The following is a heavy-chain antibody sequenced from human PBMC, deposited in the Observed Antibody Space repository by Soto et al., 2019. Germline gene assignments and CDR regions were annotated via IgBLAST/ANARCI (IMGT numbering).Heavy chain of an antibody. CDR3: ARDDSGGWFDP. V-gene: IGHV4-4*02. D-gene: IGHD4-17*01. J-gene: IGHJ5*02. CDR2: IYHSGST. Sequence: QVQLQEAGPGLVKPSGTLSLTCAVSGGSISSTKWWSWVRQPPGRGLEWIGEIYHSGSTSYNPSLKGLIAISVDKSRNHFSLRLSSVTAADTAVYYCARDDSGGWFDPWGQGTLVTVSS. CDR1: GGSISSTKW.